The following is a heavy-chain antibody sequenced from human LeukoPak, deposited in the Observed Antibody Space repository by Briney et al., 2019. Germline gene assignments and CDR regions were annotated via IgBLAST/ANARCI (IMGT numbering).Heavy chain of an antibody. Sequence: PGGSLRLSCAASGFTFSDEYMSWIRQAPGKGLEWVSYISNSGSYTNYADSVKGRFTISRDNAKNSLYLQMNSLRAEDTAVYYCARSRGAGPGAYFDYWGQGTPITVSS. CDR1: GFTFSDEY. D-gene: IGHD6-19*01. V-gene: IGHV3-11*03. J-gene: IGHJ4*02. CDR2: ISNSGSYT. CDR3: ARSRGAGPGAYFDY.